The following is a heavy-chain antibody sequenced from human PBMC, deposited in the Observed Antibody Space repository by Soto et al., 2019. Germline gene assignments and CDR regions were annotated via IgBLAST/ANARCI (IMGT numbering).Heavy chain of an antibody. D-gene: IGHD2-15*01. CDR1: GYSFSNFY. CDR3: ARGAVVVPNGLIAGMDV. CDR2: IDPSSGTT. V-gene: IGHV1-46*01. Sequence: ASVKVSCKLSGYSFSNFYVHWVRQAPGQGLEWMGIIDPSSGTTSYTQRFQERVTMTRDTSMSTVYMELSRLRSEDTAVYYCARGAVVVPNGLIAGMDVWGLGTTVTVSS. J-gene: IGHJ6*02.